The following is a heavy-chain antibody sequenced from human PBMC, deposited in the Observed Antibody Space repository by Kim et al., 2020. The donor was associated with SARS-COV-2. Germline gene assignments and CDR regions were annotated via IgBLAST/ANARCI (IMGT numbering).Heavy chain of an antibody. V-gene: IGHV3-15*01. CDR2: IKSKTDGGTT. D-gene: IGHD4-4*01. J-gene: IGHJ6*02. CDR3: TTASVIHPYYYGMDV. CDR1: GFTFSNAW. Sequence: GGSLRLSCAASGFTFSNAWMSWVRQAPGKGLEWVGRIKSKTDGGTTDYAAPVKGRFTISRDDSKNTLYLQMNSLKTEDTAVYYCTTASVIHPYYYGMDVWGQGTTVTVSS.